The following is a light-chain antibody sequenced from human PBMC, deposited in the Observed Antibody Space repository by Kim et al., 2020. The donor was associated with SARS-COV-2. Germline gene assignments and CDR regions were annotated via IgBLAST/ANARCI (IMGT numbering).Light chain of an antibody. Sequence: GQSVASSCTGTSSDVGGYNYVSWYQQHPGKAPRLMIFEVSKRPSGVPDRFSGSKSGNTASLTVSGLQAEDEADYYCSSFAGSNHVVFGGGTQLTVL. CDR3: SSFAGSNHVV. J-gene: IGLJ2*01. V-gene: IGLV2-8*01. CDR2: EVS. CDR1: SSDVGGYNY.